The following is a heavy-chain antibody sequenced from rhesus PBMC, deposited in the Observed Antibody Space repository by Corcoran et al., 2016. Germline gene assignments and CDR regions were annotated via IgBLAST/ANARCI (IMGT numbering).Heavy chain of an antibody. J-gene: IGHJ4*01. CDR3: ARLDYGNNYYYFDY. D-gene: IGHD4-29*01. CDR2: IYANSASS. Sequence: QVQLQESGPGLVKPSETLSLTCTVSGGSISDPYYWNWIRQPPGKGLEWIGGIYANSASSYYNPSLKSRVTISKDTSKNQFSLDLYSVTAADTAVYFCARLDYGNNYYYFDYWGQGVLVTVSS. CDR1: GGSISDPYY. V-gene: IGHV4-143*01.